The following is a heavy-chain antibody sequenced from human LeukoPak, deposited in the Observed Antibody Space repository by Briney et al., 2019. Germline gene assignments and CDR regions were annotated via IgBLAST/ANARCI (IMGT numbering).Heavy chain of an antibody. CDR2: INYSGNA. J-gene: IGHJ6*02. Sequence: SETLSLICTVSGGSISSGGNYWTWIRQNPGKGLEWIGYINYSGNAYYNPSLKSRVTISVDTSKNQFSLKLSSVTAADTAVYYCARNELISSNYYYYGMDVWGQGTTVIVSS. V-gene: IGHV4-31*03. CDR1: GGSISSGGNY. CDR3: ARNELISSNYYYYGMDV.